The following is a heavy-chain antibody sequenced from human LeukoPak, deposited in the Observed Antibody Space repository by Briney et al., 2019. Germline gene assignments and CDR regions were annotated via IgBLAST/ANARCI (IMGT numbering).Heavy chain of an antibody. Sequence: PGGSLRLSCVASGFTFSSYTLTWVRQAPGKGLESLSYISRSSNTIYYADSVKGRFTISRDNGKNSLYLQMNSLRDEDTAAYYCAADFVYWGQGTLVTVSS. CDR3: AADFVY. CDR2: ISRSSNTI. V-gene: IGHV3-48*02. CDR1: GFTFSSYT. J-gene: IGHJ4*02.